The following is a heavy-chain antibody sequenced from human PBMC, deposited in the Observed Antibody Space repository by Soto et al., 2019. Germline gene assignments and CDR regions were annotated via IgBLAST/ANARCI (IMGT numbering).Heavy chain of an antibody. V-gene: IGHV3-23*01. CDR2: ISGIGGST. Sequence: GSLRLSCAASGFTFTTSAMSWVRRAPGKGLEWVSSISGIGGSTHYAGSVKGRFTISRDNSKNTLYLQMNSLRAEDTATYYCAKSRGVPAPHPFPYWGQGTLVTVS. J-gene: IGHJ4*02. CDR1: GFTFTTSA. CDR3: AKSRGVPAPHPFPY. D-gene: IGHD2-2*01.